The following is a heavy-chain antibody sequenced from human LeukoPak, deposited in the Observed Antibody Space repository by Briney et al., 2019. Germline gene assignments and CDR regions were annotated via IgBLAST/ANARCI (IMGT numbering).Heavy chain of an antibody. Sequence: ASVRVSCKASGCTFTNYGINWVRQATGQGLEWMGWMNPNSGNTGYAQKFQGRVTMTRNTSISTAYMELSSLRSEDTAVYYCARFNGRGVSNDYWGQGTLVTVSS. D-gene: IGHD3-10*01. CDR1: GCTFTNYG. V-gene: IGHV1-8*02. CDR2: MNPNSGNT. J-gene: IGHJ4*02. CDR3: ARFNGRGVSNDY.